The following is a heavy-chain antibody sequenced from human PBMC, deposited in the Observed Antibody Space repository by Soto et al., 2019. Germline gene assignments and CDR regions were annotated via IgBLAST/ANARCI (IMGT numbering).Heavy chain of an antibody. J-gene: IGHJ6*02. V-gene: IGHV1-2*02. D-gene: IGHD5-18*01. CDR2: IDPNSGGT. CDR1: GYTFTGYY. CDR3: ARDIGLDVDTARTTGYYYYGMDV. Sequence: ASVKVSCKASGYTFTGYYMHWVRQAPGQGLEWMGWIDPNSGGTNYAQKFQGRVTMTRDTSISTAYMELSRLRSDDTAVYYCARDIGLDVDTARTTGYYYYGMDVWGQGTTVTVSS.